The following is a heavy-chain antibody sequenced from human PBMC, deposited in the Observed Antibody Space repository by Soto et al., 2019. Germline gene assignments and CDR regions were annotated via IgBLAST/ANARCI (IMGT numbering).Heavy chain of an antibody. Sequence: GGSLRLSCAASGFTFSSYGMHWVRQAPGKGLEWVAVIWYDGSNKYYADSVKGRFTISRDNSKNTLYLQMNSLRAEDTAVYYCARDLLTCSSTRCSFPSYYFDYWGQGTLVTVSS. CDR3: ARDLLTCSSTRCSFPSYYFDY. D-gene: IGHD2-2*01. V-gene: IGHV3-33*01. J-gene: IGHJ4*02. CDR1: GFTFSSYG. CDR2: IWYDGSNK.